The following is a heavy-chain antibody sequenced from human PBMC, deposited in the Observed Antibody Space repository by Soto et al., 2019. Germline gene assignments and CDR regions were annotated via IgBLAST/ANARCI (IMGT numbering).Heavy chain of an antibody. CDR1: GFTFSSYS. J-gene: IGHJ3*02. D-gene: IGHD1-1*01. CDR2: ISSSSSYI. CDR3: ARAKPGNVDAFDI. V-gene: IGHV3-21*01. Sequence: EVQLVESGGGLVKPGGSLRLSCAASGFTFSSYSMNWVRQAPGKGLEWVSSISSSSSYIYYADSVKGRFTISRDNAKNSLYLQMNSLRAEDTAVYYCARAKPGNVDAFDIWGQGTMVTVSS.